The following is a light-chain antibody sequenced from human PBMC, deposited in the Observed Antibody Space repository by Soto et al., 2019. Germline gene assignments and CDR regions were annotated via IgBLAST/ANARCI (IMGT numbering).Light chain of an antibody. J-gene: IGKJ1*01. CDR2: GVS. Sequence: EIVLTQSPGTLSLSPGERATLSCRASQSVSSSYLAWYQQKPGQAPRLLIHGVSTRATGIPDRFSGSGSGTDFTLTISRLEPEDFTVYSCLQYHNLWAFGQGTKVEI. CDR1: QSVSSSY. V-gene: IGKV3-20*01. CDR3: LQYHNLWA.